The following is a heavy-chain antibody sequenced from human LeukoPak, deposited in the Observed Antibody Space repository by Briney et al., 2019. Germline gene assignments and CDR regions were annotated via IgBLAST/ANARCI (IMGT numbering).Heavy chain of an antibody. CDR2: ISYDGSNK. J-gene: IGHJ4*02. V-gene: IGHV3-30-3*01. CDR1: GFTFSSYA. CDR3: ARETNLGT. Sequence: PGGSLRLSCAASGFTFSSYAMHWVRQAPGKGLEWVAVISYDGSNKYYADSVKGRFTISRDNAKNSLYLEMNSLRAEDTAVYYCARETNLGTWGQGTLVTVSS. D-gene: IGHD1-7*01.